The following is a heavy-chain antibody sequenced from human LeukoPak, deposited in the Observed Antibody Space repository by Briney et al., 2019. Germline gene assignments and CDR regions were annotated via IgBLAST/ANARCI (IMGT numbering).Heavy chain of an antibody. D-gene: IGHD4-11*01. J-gene: IGHJ4*02. V-gene: IGHV4-39*01. CDR2: IYYSGST. CDR3: ARHPNYSNFEC. CDR1: GGSISSSSYY. Sequence: SETLSLTCTVSGGSISSSSYYWGWIRQPPGKGLEWIGSIYYSGSTYYNPSLKSRVTISVDTSKNQFSLRLSSVTAADTAVYYCARHPNYSNFECWGQGTLVTVSS.